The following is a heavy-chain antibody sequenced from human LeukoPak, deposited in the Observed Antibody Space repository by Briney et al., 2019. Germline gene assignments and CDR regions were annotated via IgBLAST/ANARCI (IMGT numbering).Heavy chain of an antibody. J-gene: IGHJ4*02. CDR1: GFSFSIYA. CDR2: ISPGGDTI. D-gene: IGHD4-23*01. V-gene: IGHV3-23*01. Sequence: PGASLRLSCAASGFSFSIYAMSWVRQAPGKGLEGVSAISPGGDTIFYLDSVKGRFTISRDHSKNTLYLQMNSLRAEDTAVYYCARRTTVVGPAPFDHWGQGTLVTVSS. CDR3: ARRTTVVGPAPFDH.